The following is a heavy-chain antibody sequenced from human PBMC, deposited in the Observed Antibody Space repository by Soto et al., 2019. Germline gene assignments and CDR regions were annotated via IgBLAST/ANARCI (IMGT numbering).Heavy chain of an antibody. V-gene: IGHV4-34*01. Sequence: QVQLQQWGAGLWKPSETLSLTCDVYGGSFSDFHWSWIRQPPGKGLEWIGEIHHRGNTNYNPSLKSRVTMSVDTSQNQFSLKMTSVTAADTAVYYCARTHYSMDVWDKGTTVTVSS. CDR3: ARTHYSMDV. CDR2: IHHRGNT. CDR1: GGSFSDFH. J-gene: IGHJ6*03.